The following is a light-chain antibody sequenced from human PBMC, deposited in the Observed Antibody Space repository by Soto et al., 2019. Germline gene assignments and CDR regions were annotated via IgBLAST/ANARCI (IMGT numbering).Light chain of an antibody. V-gene: IGKV3-15*01. J-gene: IGKJ3*01. CDR2: GAS. CDR1: RSVSSN. Sequence: ETVMTQSPATLSVSPGERATLSCRASRSVSSNLAWYQQKPGQAPGLLIYGASTRATGIPARFSGSGSGTEFTLTISSLQSEDFAVYYCQQYNDWPPFNFGPGTKVDI. CDR3: QQYNDWPPFN.